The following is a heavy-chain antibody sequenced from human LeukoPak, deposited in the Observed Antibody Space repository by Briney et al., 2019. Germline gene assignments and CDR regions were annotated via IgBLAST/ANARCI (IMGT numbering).Heavy chain of an antibody. D-gene: IGHD2-15*01. Sequence: GGSLRLSCAASGFTFSSYGMHWVRQAPGKGLEWVAVISYDGSNKYYADSVKGRFTISRDNSKNTLYLQMNSLRAEDTAVYYCAKFGYCGGGSCSEGGSYAFDIWGQGTMVTVSS. CDR1: GFTFSSYG. V-gene: IGHV3-30*18. J-gene: IGHJ3*02. CDR2: ISYDGSNK. CDR3: AKFGYCGGGSCSEGGSYAFDI.